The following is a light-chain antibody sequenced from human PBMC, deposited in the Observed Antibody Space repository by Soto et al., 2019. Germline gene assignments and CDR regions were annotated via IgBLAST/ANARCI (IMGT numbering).Light chain of an antibody. CDR2: EVS. Sequence: QSVLTQPASVSGFPGQSITISCTGTSSDVGGYNYVSWYQQRPGKVPKLMIFEVSNRPSGVSNRFSGSKSGNTASLTISGLQAEDEADYYCSSYTSSSTLLFGGGTKVTVL. CDR1: SSDVGGYNY. V-gene: IGLV2-14*01. J-gene: IGLJ2*01. CDR3: SSYTSSSTLL.